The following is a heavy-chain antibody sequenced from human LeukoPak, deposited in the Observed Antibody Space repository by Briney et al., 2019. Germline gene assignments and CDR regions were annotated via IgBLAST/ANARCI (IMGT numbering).Heavy chain of an antibody. J-gene: IGHJ4*02. CDR3: ARAPWDGYFDY. D-gene: IGHD1-26*01. CDR1: GGSFSAYY. CDR2: MHQSGST. V-gene: IGHV4-34*01. Sequence: SETLSLTCGVYGGSFSAYYWSWIRQPPGKGLEWIGEMHQSGSTDYNPSLKSRVTLLVDTSRNQFSLSLNSVTAADTAIYYCARAPWDGYFDYWGQGILFTVSS.